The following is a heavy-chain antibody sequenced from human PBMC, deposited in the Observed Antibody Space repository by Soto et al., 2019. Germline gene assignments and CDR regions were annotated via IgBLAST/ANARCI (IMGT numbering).Heavy chain of an antibody. J-gene: IGHJ5*02. CDR2: ISTYNGNT. CDR1: GYTFTTYG. Sequence: QVQLVQSGGEVKKPGASVKVSCKASGYTFTTYGITWVRQAPGQGLEYLGWISTYNGNTDFAQRVQNRLTLTTDTSTSTAYVELRSLRPDDTAVYYCARAKVLITPNWFDPWGQGTLVTVSS. CDR3: ARAKVLITPNWFDP. D-gene: IGHD3-22*01. V-gene: IGHV1-18*01.